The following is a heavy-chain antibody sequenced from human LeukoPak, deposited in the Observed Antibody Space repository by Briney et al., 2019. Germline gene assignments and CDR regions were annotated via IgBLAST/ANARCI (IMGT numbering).Heavy chain of an antibody. CDR3: AKDKWYYYDSSGYYQGLFDY. CDR2: ISGSGGST. CDR1: GFTFSSYA. Sequence: GGSLRLSCAASGFTFSSYAMSWVRQAPGKGLEWVSGISGSGGSTYYTDSAKGRFTISRDNSKNTLYLQMNSLRAEDTAVYYCAKDKWYYYDSSGYYQGLFDYWGQGTLVTVSS. V-gene: IGHV3-23*01. D-gene: IGHD3-22*01. J-gene: IGHJ4*02.